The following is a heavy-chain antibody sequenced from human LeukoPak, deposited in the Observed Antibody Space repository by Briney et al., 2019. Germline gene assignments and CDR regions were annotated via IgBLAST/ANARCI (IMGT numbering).Heavy chain of an antibody. CDR1: GFTFSDYS. V-gene: IGHV3-21*01. J-gene: IGHJ3*02. D-gene: IGHD6-19*01. CDR3: AKTAVAGPFDI. Sequence: PGGSLRLSCAASGFTFSDYSMNWVRQAPGKGLEWVSSISSSSSYIYYADSVKGRFTISRDNAKNSLYLQMNSLRAEDTAVYYCAKTAVAGPFDIWGQGTMVTVSS. CDR2: ISSSSSYI.